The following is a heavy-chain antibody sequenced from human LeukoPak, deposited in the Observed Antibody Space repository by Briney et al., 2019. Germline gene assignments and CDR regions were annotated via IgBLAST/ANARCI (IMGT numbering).Heavy chain of an antibody. J-gene: IGHJ5*02. CDR3: ARGSPYCSSTSCLNWFDP. V-gene: IGHV4-34*01. CDR1: GGSFSGYY. Sequence: SETLFLTCAVYGGSFSGYYWSWIRQPPGKGLEWIGEINHSGSTNYNPSLKSRVTISVDKSKNQFSLKLSSVTAADTAVYYCARGSPYCSSTSCLNWFDPWGQGTLVTVSS. CDR2: INHSGST. D-gene: IGHD2-2*01.